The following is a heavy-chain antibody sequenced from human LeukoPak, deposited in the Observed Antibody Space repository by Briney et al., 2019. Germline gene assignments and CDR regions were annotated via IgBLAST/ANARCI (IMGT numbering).Heavy chain of an antibody. D-gene: IGHD2-2*02. CDR1: GYSFTSYW. J-gene: IGHJ4*02. CDR2: IYPGDSDT. Sequence: GESLKISCKGSGYSFTSYWIGWVRQMPGKGLEWMGIIYPGDSDTRYSPSFQGQVTISADKSISAAYLQWSSLKASDTAMYYCARRGYCSSTSCYTTLGPDYWGQGTLLTVSS. V-gene: IGHV5-51*01. CDR3: ARRGYCSSTSCYTTLGPDY.